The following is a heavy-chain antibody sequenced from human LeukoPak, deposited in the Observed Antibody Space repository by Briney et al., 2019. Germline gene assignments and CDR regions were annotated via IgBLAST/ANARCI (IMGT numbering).Heavy chain of an antibody. J-gene: IGHJ6*03. CDR1: GFTFSSYA. CDR3: ARDPYGDSRGYYYYMDV. Sequence: GGSLRLSCAASGFTFSSYAMHWVRQAPGKGLEYVSAISSNGGGPYYANSVKGRFTISRDNSKNTLYLQMGSLRAEDMAVYYCARDPYGDSRGYYYYMDVWGKGTTVTVSS. V-gene: IGHV3-64*01. D-gene: IGHD4-17*01. CDR2: ISSNGGGP.